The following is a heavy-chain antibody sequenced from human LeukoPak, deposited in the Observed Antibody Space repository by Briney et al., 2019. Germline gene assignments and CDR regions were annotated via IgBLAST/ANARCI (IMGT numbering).Heavy chain of an antibody. D-gene: IGHD2-15*01. V-gene: IGHV4-34*01. CDR1: GGSFSGYY. J-gene: IGHJ4*02. CDR3: ARDEGFCSGGSCYGPFDY. CDR2: INHSGST. Sequence: SETLSLTCAVYGGSFSGYYWSWIRQPPGKGLEWIGEINHSGSTNYNPSLKSRVTISVDTSKNQFSLKLSSVTAADTAVYYCARDEGFCSGGSCYGPFDYWGQGILVTVSS.